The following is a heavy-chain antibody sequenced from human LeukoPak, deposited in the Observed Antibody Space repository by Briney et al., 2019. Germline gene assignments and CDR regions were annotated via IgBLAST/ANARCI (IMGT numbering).Heavy chain of an antibody. V-gene: IGHV3-9*01. J-gene: IGHJ4*02. D-gene: IGHD3-22*01. CDR1: GFTFNSHA. CDR2: ISWNSGSI. Sequence: GGSLRLSCAASGFTFNSHAMSWIRQAPGKGLEWVSGISWNSGSIGYADSVKGRFTISRDNAKNSLYLQMNSLRAEDTALYYCAKDEGDDSSGDYFDYWGQGTLVTVSS. CDR3: AKDEGDDSSGDYFDY.